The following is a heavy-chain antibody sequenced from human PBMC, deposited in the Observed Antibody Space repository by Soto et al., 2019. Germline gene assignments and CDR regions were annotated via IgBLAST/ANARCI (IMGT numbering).Heavy chain of an antibody. J-gene: IGHJ6*02. CDR1: GGSISSSNW. V-gene: IGHV4-4*02. Sequence: QVQLQESGPGLVKPSGTLSLTCAVSGGSISSSNWWSWVRQPPGKGLEWIGEIYHSGSTNYNPSLKSRVTILVDKSKNQFSLKLSSVTAADTAVYYCAGQNYYGSGGLRYYGMDVWGQGTTVTVSS. CDR3: AGQNYYGSGGLRYYGMDV. CDR2: IYHSGST. D-gene: IGHD3-10*01.